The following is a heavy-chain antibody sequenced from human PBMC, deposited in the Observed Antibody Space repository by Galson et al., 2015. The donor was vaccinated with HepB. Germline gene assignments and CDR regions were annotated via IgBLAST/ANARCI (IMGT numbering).Heavy chain of an antibody. V-gene: IGHV3-15*01. Sequence: SLRLSCAVSGFSFKNAWVRWVRQAPGKGLEWVGRIKSKSDGGTPDYAAPVRGRFTISRDDSKNTVYLHMNSLKTEDTGVYYCTKATVEIDYWGQGTLVTVSS. J-gene: IGHJ4*02. CDR2: IKSKSDGGTP. CDR1: GFSFKNAW. CDR3: TKATVEIDY. D-gene: IGHD4-23*01.